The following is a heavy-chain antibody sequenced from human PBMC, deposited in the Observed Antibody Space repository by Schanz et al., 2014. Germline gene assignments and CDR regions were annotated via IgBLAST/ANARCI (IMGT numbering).Heavy chain of an antibody. Sequence: QVQLVQSGAEVKKPGSSVKVSCKASGDTFRSYTINWVRHAPGQGLEWMGRIIPITGITNYAQKFQGRVTFTADKSTSTAFLEVYSLRSEDTAVYYCARTGYDPSLTHWGQGTLVTVSS. CDR1: GDTFRSYT. V-gene: IGHV1-69*02. CDR2: IIPITGIT. CDR3: ARTGYDPSLTH. J-gene: IGHJ4*02. D-gene: IGHD5-12*01.